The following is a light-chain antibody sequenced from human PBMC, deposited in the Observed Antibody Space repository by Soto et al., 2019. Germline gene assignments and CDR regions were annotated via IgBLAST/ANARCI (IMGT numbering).Light chain of an antibody. CDR2: DAS. Sequence: EIVLTQSPGTLSLSHGERATLSCRASQSVSSHLVWYQQKPGQAPRLLISDASNRATGIPARFSGSGSGTDFTLTINSLEPEDFAVYYCQQRSSWPITFGQGTRLEIK. CDR3: QQRSSWPIT. CDR1: QSVSSH. J-gene: IGKJ5*01. V-gene: IGKV3-11*01.